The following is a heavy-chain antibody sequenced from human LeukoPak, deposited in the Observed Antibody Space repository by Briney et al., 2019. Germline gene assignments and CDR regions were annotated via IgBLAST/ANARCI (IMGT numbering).Heavy chain of an antibody. J-gene: IGHJ3*02. Sequence: ASVTVSFKASGYTFTVYYMHWVRQAPGQGLEWMGWINPNSGGTNYAQKFQGRVTMTRDTSISTAYMELSRLRSDDTAVYYCARVWEQWLVVGAFDIWGQGTMVTVSS. D-gene: IGHD6-19*01. CDR2: INPNSGGT. CDR1: GYTFTVYY. CDR3: ARVWEQWLVVGAFDI. V-gene: IGHV1-2*02.